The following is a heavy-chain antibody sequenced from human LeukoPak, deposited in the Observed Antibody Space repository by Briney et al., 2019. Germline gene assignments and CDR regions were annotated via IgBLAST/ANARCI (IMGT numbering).Heavy chain of an antibody. J-gene: IGHJ3*02. CDR1: GGTFSSYA. Sequence: SVKVSCKASGGTFSSYAISWVRQAPGQGLEWMGRIIPILGIANYAQKFQGRVTITADKSTSTAYMELSSLRSEDTAVYYCVGYLVGAMAAFDIWGQGTMVTVSS. CDR3: VGYLVGAMAAFDI. D-gene: IGHD1-26*01. V-gene: IGHV1-69*04. CDR2: IIPILGIA.